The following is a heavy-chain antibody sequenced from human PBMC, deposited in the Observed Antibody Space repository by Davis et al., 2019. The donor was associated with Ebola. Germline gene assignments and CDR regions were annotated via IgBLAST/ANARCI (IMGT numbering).Heavy chain of an antibody. CDR1: GFTFSDYG. J-gene: IGHJ6*02. Sequence: GESLKISCAASGFTFSDYGMHWVRQAPGKGLEWVAIIWYDGSNTYYADSVKGRFTISRDNAKKSLYLQMNSLRAEDTAVYYCARDLRGRYYYYGMDVWGQGTTVTVSS. CDR3: ARDLRGRYYYYGMDV. V-gene: IGHV3-33*01. CDR2: IWYDGSNT.